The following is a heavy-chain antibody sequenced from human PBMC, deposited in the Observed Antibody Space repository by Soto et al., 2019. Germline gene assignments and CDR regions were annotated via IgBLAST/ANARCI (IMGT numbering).Heavy chain of an antibody. CDR2: IKQEGSAK. Sequence: EVQLVESGGDLVQPGGSLRLSCTGSGFTFSNYWMNWVRRAPGKGLEWVANIKQEGSAKYYVDSVKGRFAISRDNARRAVDIQLSSLGADETAVYYCAGGPGWGFEHWGQGPLVTVSS. CDR3: AGGPGWGFEH. V-gene: IGHV3-7*04. D-gene: IGHD3-16*01. CDR1: GFTFSNYW. J-gene: IGHJ4*02.